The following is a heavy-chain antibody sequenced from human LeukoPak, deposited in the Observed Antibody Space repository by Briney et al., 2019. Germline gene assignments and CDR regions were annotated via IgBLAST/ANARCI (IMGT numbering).Heavy chain of an antibody. CDR1: GDSISSTSYY. V-gene: IGHV4-39*01. J-gene: IGHJ6*03. CDR2: IYYSAST. CDR3: ARHGYYYYMDV. Sequence: SETLSLTCTVSGDSISSTSYYWGWIRQPPGKGLEWIGTIYYSASTYYTPSLKSRVTISVDTSKNQFSLKLSSVTAADTAVYYCARHGYYYYMDVWGKGTTVTVSS.